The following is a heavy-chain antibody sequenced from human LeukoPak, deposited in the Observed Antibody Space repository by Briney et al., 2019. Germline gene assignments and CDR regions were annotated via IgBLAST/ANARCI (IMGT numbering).Heavy chain of an antibody. V-gene: IGHV3-20*04. D-gene: IGHD3-16*01. CDR1: RFTVSSNY. J-gene: IGHJ3*02. Sequence: GGSLRLSCAASRFTVSSNYMNWVRQAPGKGLEWVSAINWNGGRTGYAGSVKGRFTISRDNAKNSLYLQMNSLRAEDTALYYCAILGGVDAFDIWGQGTMVTVSS. CDR2: INWNGGRT. CDR3: AILGGVDAFDI.